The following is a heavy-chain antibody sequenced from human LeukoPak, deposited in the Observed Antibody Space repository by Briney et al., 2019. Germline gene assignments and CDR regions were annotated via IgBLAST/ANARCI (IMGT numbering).Heavy chain of an antibody. J-gene: IGHJ4*02. D-gene: IGHD5-12*01. Sequence: SETLSLTCTVSGGSISSYYWSWIRQPPGKGLEWIGYIYYSGSTNYNPSLKSRVTISVDTSKNQFSLKLSSVTAADTAVYYCARFGYVSYGYFDYWGQGTLVTVSS. CDR1: GGSISSYY. CDR3: ARFGYVSYGYFDY. V-gene: IGHV4-59*01. CDR2: IYYSGST.